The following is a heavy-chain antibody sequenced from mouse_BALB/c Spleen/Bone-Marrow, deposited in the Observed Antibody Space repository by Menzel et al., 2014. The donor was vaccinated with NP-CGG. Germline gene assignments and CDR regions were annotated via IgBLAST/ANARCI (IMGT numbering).Heavy chain of an antibody. V-gene: IGHV5-6*01. CDR3: AFITAIAY. CDR2: VGGGDSYT. J-gene: IGHJ3*01. Sequence: DVHLVESGGDLVEPGGSLKLSCAASGFTFSSYGMSWVRQTPDKRLEWVATVGGGDSYTYYPDFVKGRFTISRDIAKNTLYLHMSSLKSEDTVMYYCAFITAIAYWGQGTLVTVSA. D-gene: IGHD1-1*01. CDR1: GFTFSSYG.